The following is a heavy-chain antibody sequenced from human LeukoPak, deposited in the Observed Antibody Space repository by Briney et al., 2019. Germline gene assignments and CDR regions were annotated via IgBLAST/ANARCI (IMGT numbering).Heavy chain of an antibody. CDR1: GFTVSSNY. CDR2: IYSGGST. V-gene: IGHV3-66*01. Sequence: PGGSLRLSCAASGFTVSSNYMSCVRQAPGKGLEWVSVIYSGGSTYSADSVKGRFTISRDNSKNTLYLQMNSLRAEDTAVFYCAREGGRGSFYDWGQGALVTVSS. D-gene: IGHD3-10*01. CDR3: AREGGRGSFYD. J-gene: IGHJ4*02.